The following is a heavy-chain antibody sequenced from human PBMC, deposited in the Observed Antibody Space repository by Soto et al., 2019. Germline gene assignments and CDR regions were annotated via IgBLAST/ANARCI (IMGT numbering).Heavy chain of an antibody. J-gene: IGHJ4*02. V-gene: IGHV1-18*01. CDR1: GYTFTSYG. CDR3: ERVPPLSLTTVPGLLYF. Sequence: ASVKVSCKASGYTFTSYGISWVRQAPGQGLEWMGWISAYNGNTNYAQKLQGRVTMTTDTSTSTAYMELRSLRSDDTAVYYCERVPPLSLTTVPGLLYFCGQGSLVTVSS. CDR2: ISAYNGNT. D-gene: IGHD4-17*01.